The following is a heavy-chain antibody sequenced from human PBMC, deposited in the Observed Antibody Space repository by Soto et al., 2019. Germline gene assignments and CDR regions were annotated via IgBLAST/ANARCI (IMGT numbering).Heavy chain of an antibody. Sequence: HPGGSLRLSCAASGFTFSSYAMSWVRQAPGKGLEWVSAISGSGGSTYYADSVKGRFTISRDNSKNTLYLQMNSLRAEDTAVYYCAKDLRLGELSSFDYWGQGTLVTVSS. CDR2: ISGSGGST. J-gene: IGHJ4*02. V-gene: IGHV3-23*01. CDR3: AKDLRLGELSSFDY. D-gene: IGHD3-16*02. CDR1: GFTFSSYA.